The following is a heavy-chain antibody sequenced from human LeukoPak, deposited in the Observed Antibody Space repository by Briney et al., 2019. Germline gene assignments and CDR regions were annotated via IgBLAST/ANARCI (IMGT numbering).Heavy chain of an antibody. J-gene: IGHJ1*01. D-gene: IGHD6-19*01. CDR1: GLTFSNYW. Sequence: PGGSLRLSCVASGLTFSNYWMTWVRQAPRKGLEWVAIIKGDGTEKYYVDSVKGRFTISRDNAKNSMFLQMNSLRVEDMAVYYCIGSAGWYFHNWGRGTLVTVSS. CDR3: IGSAGWYFHN. CDR2: IKGDGTEK. V-gene: IGHV3-7*03.